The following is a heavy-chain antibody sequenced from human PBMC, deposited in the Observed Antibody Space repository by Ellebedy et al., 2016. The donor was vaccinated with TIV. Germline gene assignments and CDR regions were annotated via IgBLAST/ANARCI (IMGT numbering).Heavy chain of an antibody. D-gene: IGHD4-17*01. Sequence: ASVKVSXXASGYTFTNYGFSWVRQAPEQGLEWMGWISAYNGNTDYAQKFQGRIMMTTDTSRKTAYMELASLRSDDTAVYYCARDTPSNDYGDYEYNGMDVWGQGTTVTVSS. CDR3: ARDTPSNDYGDYEYNGMDV. J-gene: IGHJ6*02. CDR2: ISAYNGNT. CDR1: GYTFTNYG. V-gene: IGHV1-18*01.